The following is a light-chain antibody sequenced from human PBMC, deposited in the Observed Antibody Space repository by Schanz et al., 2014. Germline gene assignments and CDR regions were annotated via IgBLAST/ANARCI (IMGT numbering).Light chain of an antibody. CDR1: QSVNSY. CDR3: QQYGTSPRRYT. Sequence: EIVLTQSPVTLSLYPGERATLSCRASQSVNSYLAWYQQKPGLAPRLLIYDASNRATGIPARFSGSGSGTDFTLTISSLEPEDFAVYYCQQYGTSPRRYTFGQGTKLEIK. J-gene: IGKJ2*01. CDR2: DAS. V-gene: IGKV3-11*01.